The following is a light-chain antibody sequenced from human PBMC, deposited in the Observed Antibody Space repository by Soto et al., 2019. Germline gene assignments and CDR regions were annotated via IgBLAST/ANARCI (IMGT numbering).Light chain of an antibody. V-gene: IGKV1-8*01. CDR1: QCISSY. CDR3: QQLNSFPIT. J-gene: IGKJ5*01. CDR2: AAS. Sequence: AIRMHQSPSSFSASTGDRVTITCRASQCISSYLACYQQKPGKAPKLLIYAASTLQSGVPSRFSGSGSGTEFTLTITSLQPEDFATYYCQQLNSFPITFGQGTRLEIK.